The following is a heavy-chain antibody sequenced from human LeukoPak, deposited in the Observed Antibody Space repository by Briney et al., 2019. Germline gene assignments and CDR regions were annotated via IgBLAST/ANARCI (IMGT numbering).Heavy chain of an antibody. CDR1: GFTFSSYA. CDR2: ISYDGSNK. V-gene: IGHV3-30-3*01. J-gene: IGHJ4*02. CDR3: AREGEPYYYDSSGYLGDY. Sequence: PGRSLRLSCAASGFTFSSYAMLWVRQAPGKGLEWVAVISYDGSNKYYADSVKGRFTISRDNSKNTLYLQMNSLRAEDTAVYYCAREGEPYYYDSSGYLGDYWGQGTLVTVSS. D-gene: IGHD3-22*01.